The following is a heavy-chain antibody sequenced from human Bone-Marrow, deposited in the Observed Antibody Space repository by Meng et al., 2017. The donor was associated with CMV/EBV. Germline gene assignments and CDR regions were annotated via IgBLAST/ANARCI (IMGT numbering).Heavy chain of an antibody. CDR2: TSFDGTNE. CDR3: AGDGEGYNYVYRFDY. D-gene: IGHD3-16*01. CDR1: GFTHNNYG. J-gene: IGHJ4*02. Sequence: GESLKISCVASGFTHNNYGIHFLRQSPGKGLEWVAVTSFDGTNEYYEDTVKGRFTISRDYDKITVYLQKRSLRAEDTAVYYCAGDGEGYNYVYRFDYWGQGTAVTVSS. V-gene: IGHV3-30*03.